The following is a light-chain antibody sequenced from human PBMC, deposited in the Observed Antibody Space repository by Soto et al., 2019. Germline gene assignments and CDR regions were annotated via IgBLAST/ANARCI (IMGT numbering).Light chain of an antibody. Sequence: EVVMTQSPATLSVSPGESATLSCRASQTVSSNLAWYQHKPGQAPRLLIYGASTRATGIPARFSGSGSGTDFTLIINNLQSEDSAVYFCQQYNNWPPFTSGPGTKVDIK. CDR3: QQYNNWPPFT. CDR1: QTVSSN. CDR2: GAS. V-gene: IGKV3-15*01. J-gene: IGKJ3*01.